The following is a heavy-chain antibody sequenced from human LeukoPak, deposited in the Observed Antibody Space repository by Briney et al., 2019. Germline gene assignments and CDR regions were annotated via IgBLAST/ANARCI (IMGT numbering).Heavy chain of an antibody. J-gene: IGHJ4*02. D-gene: IGHD2-2*01. CDR1: EFDFSFYW. V-gene: IGHV3-7*01. CDR3: SREHALGDF. CDR2: ILPDGSKK. Sequence: GGSLRLSCAASEFDFSFYWMTWVRQAPGKGLEWLANILPDGSKKYYLDSVKGRFTISRDNPTNSLYLQMNSLRAEDTAVYYCSREHALGDFWGQGSLVTVSS.